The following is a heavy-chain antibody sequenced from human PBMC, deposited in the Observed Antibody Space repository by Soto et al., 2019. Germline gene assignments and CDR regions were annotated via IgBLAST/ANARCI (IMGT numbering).Heavy chain of an antibody. CDR1: GFSLSTNEVS. Sequence: QITVKESGPTLVKPKQTLTLTCTFSGFSLSTNEVSVAWIRQPPGKALEWLALIYWDDDKRYSPSLKSRLTITNDTSKNQVVLTMTNMDPVDTATYYCARRRDYDFSTDYWGQGTLVTVSS. D-gene: IGHD3-3*01. CDR2: IYWDDDK. CDR3: ARRRDYDFSTDY. V-gene: IGHV2-5*02. J-gene: IGHJ4*02.